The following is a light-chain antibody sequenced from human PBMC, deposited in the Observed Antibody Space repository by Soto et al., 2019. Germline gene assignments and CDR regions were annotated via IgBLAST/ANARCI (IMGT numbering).Light chain of an antibody. CDR1: QSVSSIY. CDR3: QQYGGSPLT. J-gene: IGKJ4*01. CDR2: GTS. V-gene: IGKV3-20*01. Sequence: PGERATLSCRASQSVSSIYLAWYQQKPGQAPRLLIYGTSKRAAGIPDRFSGSGSGTDFTLTISRLEPGDFAVYYCQQYGGSPLTFGGGTKVDIK.